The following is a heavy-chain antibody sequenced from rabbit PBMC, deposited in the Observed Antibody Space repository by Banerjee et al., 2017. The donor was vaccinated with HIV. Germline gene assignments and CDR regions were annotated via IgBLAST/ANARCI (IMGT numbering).Heavy chain of an antibody. J-gene: IGHJ4*01. Sequence: QEQLEESGGDLVKPEGSLTLTCTASGFDFSSNAMCWVRQAPGKGPEWIACIYADSSGSTDYASWVNGRFTISLDNAQNTVPLQMTNLTAADTATHFCARDLAGVIGWNFNLWGQGTLVTVS. CDR2: IYADSSGST. CDR3: ARDLAGVIGWNFNL. V-gene: IGHV1S47*01. CDR1: GFDFSSNA. D-gene: IGHD4-1*01.